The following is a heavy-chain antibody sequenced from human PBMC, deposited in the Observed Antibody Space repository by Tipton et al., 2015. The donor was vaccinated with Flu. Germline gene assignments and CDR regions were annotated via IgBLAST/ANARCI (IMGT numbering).Heavy chain of an antibody. J-gene: IGHJ4*02. V-gene: IGHV3-23*01. Sequence: GSLRLSCAASGFTFSTYWMSWVRQAPGKGLEWVAAFSGSGGKTFFADSVKGRFTISRDNSKNTLYLQMNSLRAGDTAVYYCAKVIPELVAGLDFWGQGTLVTVSS. CDR2: FSGSGGKT. CDR3: AKVIPELVAGLDF. CDR1: GFTFSTYW. D-gene: IGHD6-19*01.